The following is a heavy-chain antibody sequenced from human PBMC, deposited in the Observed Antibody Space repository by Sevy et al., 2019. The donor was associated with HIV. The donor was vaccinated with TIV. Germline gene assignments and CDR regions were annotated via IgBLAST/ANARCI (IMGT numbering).Heavy chain of an antibody. CDR1: GFTFSSYW. Sequence: GGSLRLSCVASGFTFSSYWMTWVRQAPGKGLEWVAVISYDGSNKYYADSVKGRFTISRDNSKNTLYLQMNSLRAEDTAVYYCARINYYYYGMDVWGQGTTVTVSS. V-gene: IGHV3-30*03. CDR3: ARINYYYYGMDV. J-gene: IGHJ6*02. CDR2: ISYDGSNK.